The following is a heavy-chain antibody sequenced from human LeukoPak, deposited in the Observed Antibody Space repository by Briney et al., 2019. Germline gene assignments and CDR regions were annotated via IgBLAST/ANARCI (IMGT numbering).Heavy chain of an antibody. CDR3: ARAHSSLRLYHFDY. CDR2: INPNSGGT. V-gene: IGHV1-2*02. J-gene: IGHJ4*02. CDR1: GYTFTDQW. D-gene: IGHD6-13*01. Sequence: ASVNVSCKASGYTFTDQWIHWLRQAPGQGLEWVGWINPNSGGTNYAETFEGRIPMTTDTSINTAYMEMSRLTSDDMAVYYCARAHSSLRLYHFDYWGQGTLVTVSS.